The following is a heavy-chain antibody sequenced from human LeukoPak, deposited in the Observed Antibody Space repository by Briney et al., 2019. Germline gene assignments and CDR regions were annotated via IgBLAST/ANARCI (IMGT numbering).Heavy chain of an antibody. J-gene: IGHJ4*02. Sequence: ASVKVSYKASGYTFTNYGVSWVRQAPGQGLEWMGWISAYNGYTDYAQKFQFRVTMTTDTSTSTAYMELRSLTSDDTAVYYCARDGGARSNAYSSSWYSVYWGQGTLVTVSS. CDR2: ISAYNGYT. V-gene: IGHV1-18*01. CDR1: GYTFTNYG. D-gene: IGHD6-13*01. CDR3: ARDGGARSNAYSSSWYSVY.